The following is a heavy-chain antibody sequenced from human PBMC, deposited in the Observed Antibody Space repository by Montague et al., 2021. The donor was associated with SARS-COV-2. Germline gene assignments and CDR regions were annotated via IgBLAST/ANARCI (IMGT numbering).Heavy chain of an antibody. J-gene: IGHJ6*03. Sequence: SETLSLTCAVYGGSLSGYSWIWIRQPPGKGLEWIGEVKYGGDTKYSTSLKSRVAVSIDTSKNQFSLKLSSVTAPDTAVYYCARLGDGVEPSPILGLGPFYSYYYIDVWGKGTAVTVSS. CDR3: ARLGDGVEPSPILGLGPFYSYYYIDV. D-gene: IGHD1-14*01. V-gene: IGHV4-34*01. CDR1: GGSLSGYS. CDR2: VKYGGDT.